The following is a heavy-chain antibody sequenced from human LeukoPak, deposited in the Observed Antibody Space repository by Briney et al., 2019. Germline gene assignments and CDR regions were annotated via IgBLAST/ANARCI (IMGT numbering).Heavy chain of an antibody. D-gene: IGHD2-8*02. CDR2: INHSGST. CDR1: GVSFSGYY. J-gene: IGHJ6*02. V-gene: IGHV4-34*01. CDR3: ARGLLGSYYYYGMDV. Sequence: SETLSLTCAVYGVSFSGYYWSWIRQPPGKRLEWIGEINHSGSTNYNPSLKSRVTISVDTSKNQFSLKLSSVTAADTAVYYCARGLLGSYYYYGMDVWGQGTTVTVSS.